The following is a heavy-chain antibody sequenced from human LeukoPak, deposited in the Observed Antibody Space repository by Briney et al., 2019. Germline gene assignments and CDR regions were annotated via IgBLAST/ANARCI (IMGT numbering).Heavy chain of an antibody. D-gene: IGHD3-22*01. CDR2: IYYSGST. J-gene: IGHJ4*02. V-gene: IGHV4-59*12. CDR3: ASNYYDSSGYRSESFDY. Sequence: SETLSLTCTVSGGSISSYYWSWLRQPPGKGLEWIGYIYYSGSTNYNPSLKSRVTISVDTSKNQFSLKLSSVTAADTAVYYCASNYYDSSGYRSESFDYWGQGTLVTVSS. CDR1: GGSISSYY.